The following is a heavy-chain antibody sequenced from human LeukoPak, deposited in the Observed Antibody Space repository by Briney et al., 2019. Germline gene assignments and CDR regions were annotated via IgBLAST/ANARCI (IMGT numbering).Heavy chain of an antibody. CDR2: IIPIFGTA. CDR3: ARFGSPEEYYYGSGSLYYYYMDV. Sequence: VASVKVSCKASGGTFSSYAISWVRQAPGQGLEWMGGIIPIFGTANYAQKFQGRVTITTDESTSTAFMELSSLRSEDTAVYYCARFGSPEEYYYGSGSLYYYYMDVWGKGTTVTVSS. D-gene: IGHD3-10*01. V-gene: IGHV1-69*05. J-gene: IGHJ6*03. CDR1: GGTFSSYA.